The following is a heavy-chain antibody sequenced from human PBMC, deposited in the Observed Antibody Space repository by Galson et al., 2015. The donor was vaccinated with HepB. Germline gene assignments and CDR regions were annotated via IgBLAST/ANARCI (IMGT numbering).Heavy chain of an antibody. J-gene: IGHJ4*02. V-gene: IGHV1-69*13. D-gene: IGHD5-18*01. Sequence: SVKVSCKASGGTFSSYAISWVRQAPGQGLEWMGGIIPIFGTANYAQKFQGRVTITADESTSTAYMELSSLRSEDTAAYYCARDSRDTAMGRFDYWGQGTLVTVSS. CDR2: IIPIFGTA. CDR1: GGTFSSYA. CDR3: ARDSRDTAMGRFDY.